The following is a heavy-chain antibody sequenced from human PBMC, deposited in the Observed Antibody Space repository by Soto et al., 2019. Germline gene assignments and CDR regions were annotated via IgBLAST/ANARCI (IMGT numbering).Heavy chain of an antibody. Sequence: EVQLVESGGGLVQPGESLRLSCAASGFTFSSYWMHWVRQAPGKGPVWVSRIKTDGSHTDYADYVEGRFTVSRDNAKNTLFLQMNSLRAEDTAVYYCARTWNGVDYWGQGTLVTVSS. D-gene: IGHD1-1*01. CDR2: IKTDGSHT. V-gene: IGHV3-74*01. CDR3: ARTWNGVDY. CDR1: GFTFSSYW. J-gene: IGHJ4*02.